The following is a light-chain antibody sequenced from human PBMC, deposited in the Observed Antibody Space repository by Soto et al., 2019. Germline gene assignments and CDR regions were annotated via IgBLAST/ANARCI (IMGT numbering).Light chain of an antibody. V-gene: IGKV1-9*01. CDR3: QQYHIYSGT. CDR2: AAS. Sequence: IQLTQSPSYLSASVGDRVTITCRASQDIAIYLAWYQQKPGEAPKLLIYAASTLYGGVPSRFSGSGSGTELTLTINSLQPDDFATYYCQQYHIYSGTFGQGTKVDI. J-gene: IGKJ1*01. CDR1: QDIAIY.